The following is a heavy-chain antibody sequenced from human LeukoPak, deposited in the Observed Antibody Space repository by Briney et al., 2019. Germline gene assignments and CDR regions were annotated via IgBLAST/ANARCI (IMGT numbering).Heavy chain of an antibody. V-gene: IGHV4-39*07. D-gene: IGHD5-24*01. CDR3: ARGDRWLQFFSY. CDR1: GGSISGSSYY. J-gene: IGHJ4*02. CDR2: IYYSGST. Sequence: PSETLSLTCTVSGGSISGSSYYWGWIRQPPGKGLEWIGSIYYSGSTYYNPSLKSRVTISVDTSKNQFSLKLSSVTAADTAVYYCARGDRWLQFFSYWGQGTLVTVSS.